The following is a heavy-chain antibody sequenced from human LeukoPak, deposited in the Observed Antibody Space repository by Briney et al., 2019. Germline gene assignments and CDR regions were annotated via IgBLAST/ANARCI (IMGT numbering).Heavy chain of an antibody. CDR1: GGSISSGGYS. CDR2: IYYSGST. CDR3: ARVFGYYYDSRPFDI. V-gene: IGHV4-30-4*07. Sequence: PSQTLSLTCAVSGGSISSGGYSWSWIRQPPGKGLEWIGYIYYSGSTNYNPSLKSRVTISVDTSKNQFSLKLSSVTAADTAVYYCARVFGYYYDSRPFDIWGQGTMVTVSS. D-gene: IGHD3-22*01. J-gene: IGHJ3*02.